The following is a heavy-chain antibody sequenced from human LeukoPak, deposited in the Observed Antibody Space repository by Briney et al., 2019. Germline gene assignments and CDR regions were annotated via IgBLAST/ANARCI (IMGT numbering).Heavy chain of an antibody. J-gene: IGHJ4*02. D-gene: IGHD3-9*01. Sequence: SETLSLTFAVYGGSFSGYYWSWIRQPPGKGLEWIGEINHSGSTNYNPSLKSRVTISVDKSKNQFSLKLSSVTAADTAVYYCARVTAHFDWLFKGYYFDYWGQGTLVTVSS. V-gene: IGHV4-34*01. CDR2: INHSGST. CDR3: ARVTAHFDWLFKGYYFDY. CDR1: GGSFSGYY.